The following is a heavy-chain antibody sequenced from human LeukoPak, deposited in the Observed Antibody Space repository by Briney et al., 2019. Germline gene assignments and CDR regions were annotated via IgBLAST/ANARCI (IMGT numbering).Heavy chain of an antibody. D-gene: IGHD3-10*01. CDR1: GGSFSGYY. Sequence: SETLSLTCAVYGGSFSGYYWSWIRQPPGKGLEWIGEINHSGRTNYNPSLKSRVTISVDTSKNQFSLKLSSVTAADTAVYYCARGLTIRDWGQGTLVTVSS. CDR2: INHSGRT. CDR3: ARGLTIRD. V-gene: IGHV4-34*01. J-gene: IGHJ4*02.